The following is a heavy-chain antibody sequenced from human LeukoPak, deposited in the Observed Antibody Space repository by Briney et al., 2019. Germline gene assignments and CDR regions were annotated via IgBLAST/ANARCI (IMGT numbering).Heavy chain of an antibody. CDR2: MNPNSGNT. CDR1: GYTFTSYD. Sequence: ASVKVSCKASGYTFTSYDINWVRQATGQGLEWMGWMNPNSGNTGYAQKFQGRVTMTRNTSISTAYMELSSLRSEDTAVYYCARGGTYCSGGSCYRNWFDPWGQGTLVTVSS. CDR3: ARGGTYCSGGSCYRNWFDP. J-gene: IGHJ5*02. V-gene: IGHV1-8*01. D-gene: IGHD2-15*01.